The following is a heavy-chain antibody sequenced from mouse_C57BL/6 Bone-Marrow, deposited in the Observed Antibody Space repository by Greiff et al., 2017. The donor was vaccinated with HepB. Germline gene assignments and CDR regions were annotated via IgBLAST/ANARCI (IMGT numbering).Heavy chain of an antibody. J-gene: IGHJ3*01. CDR1: GYTFTSYW. CDR2: IDPSDSYT. Sequence: VQLQQSGAELVKPGASVKLSCKASGYTFTSYWMQWVKQRPGQGLEWIGEIDPSDSYTNYNQKFKGKATLTVDTSSSTAYMQLSSLTSEDSAVYYCAPGDYDGFAYWGQGTLVTVSA. V-gene: IGHV1-50*01. CDR3: APGDYDGFAY. D-gene: IGHD2-4*01.